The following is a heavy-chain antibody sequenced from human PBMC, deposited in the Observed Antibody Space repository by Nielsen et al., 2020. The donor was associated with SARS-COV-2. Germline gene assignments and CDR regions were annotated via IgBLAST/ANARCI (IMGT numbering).Heavy chain of an antibody. CDR3: AKDKVTGSSDYLDY. CDR1: GFTFSHYA. V-gene: IGHV3-23*01. Sequence: GESLKISCAASGFTFSHYAMSWVRQAPGRGLEWVSAISASGGSTYSADSVKGRLTISRDNSKNTLYLQMNGLRAEDTAIYYCAKDKVTGSSDYLDYWGQGTLVTVSS. D-gene: IGHD1-20*01. J-gene: IGHJ4*02. CDR2: ISASGGST.